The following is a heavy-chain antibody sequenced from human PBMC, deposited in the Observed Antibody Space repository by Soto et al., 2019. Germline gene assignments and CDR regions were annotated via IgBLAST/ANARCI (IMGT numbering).Heavy chain of an antibody. CDR3: AVCREGYSMRDAFDI. Sequence: QVQLVQSGAEVKKPGSSVKVSCKASGGTFSSYAISWVRQAPGQGLEWMGGIIPIFGTANYAQKFQGRVTITADESTSTADMELSSMRSEDTAVYYCAVCREGYSMRDAFDIWGQGTMVTVSS. CDR2: IIPIFGTA. CDR1: GGTFSSYA. V-gene: IGHV1-69*01. D-gene: IGHD3-22*01. J-gene: IGHJ3*02.